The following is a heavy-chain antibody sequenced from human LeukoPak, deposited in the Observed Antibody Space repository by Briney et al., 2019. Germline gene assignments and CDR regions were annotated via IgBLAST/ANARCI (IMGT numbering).Heavy chain of an antibody. CDR3: ARDLSYLNYGDPLYYYYGMDV. D-gene: IGHD4-17*01. CDR2: ISSSSTI. J-gene: IGHJ6*02. V-gene: IGHV3-48*04. CDR1: GITFSSYS. Sequence: GGSLRLSCAASGITFSSYSMNWVRQAPGKGLEWVSYISSSSTIYYADSVKGRFTISRDNAKNSLYLQMNSLRAEDTAAYYCARDLSYLNYGDPLYYYYGMDVWGQGTTVTVSS.